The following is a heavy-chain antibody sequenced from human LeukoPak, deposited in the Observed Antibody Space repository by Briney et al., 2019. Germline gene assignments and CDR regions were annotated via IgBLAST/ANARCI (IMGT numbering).Heavy chain of an antibody. J-gene: IGHJ4*02. CDR2: ISAYNGNT. CDR1: GYTFTSYG. Sequence: GASVKVSCKASGYTFTSYGISWVRQAPGQGLEWMGWISAYNGNTNYAQKLQGRVTTTTDTSTSTAYMELRSLRSDDTAVYYCARERGWELVEYFDYWGQGTLVTVSS. V-gene: IGHV1-18*01. D-gene: IGHD1-26*01. CDR3: ARERGWELVEYFDY.